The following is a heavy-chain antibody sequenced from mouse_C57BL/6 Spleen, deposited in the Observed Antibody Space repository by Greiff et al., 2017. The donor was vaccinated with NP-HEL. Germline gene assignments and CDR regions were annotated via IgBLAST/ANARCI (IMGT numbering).Heavy chain of an antibody. D-gene: IGHD1-1*02. V-gene: IGHV1-7*01. J-gene: IGHJ4*01. CDR2: INPSSGYT. Sequence: QVQLQQSGAELAKPGASVKLSCKASGYTFTSYWMHWVKQRPGQGLEWIGYINPSSGYTKYNQKFKDKATLTADKSYSTAYMQLSSLTYEDAAVYYCARGGTIMGYWGQRTSVTVSS. CDR1: GYTFTSYW. CDR3: ARGGTIMGY.